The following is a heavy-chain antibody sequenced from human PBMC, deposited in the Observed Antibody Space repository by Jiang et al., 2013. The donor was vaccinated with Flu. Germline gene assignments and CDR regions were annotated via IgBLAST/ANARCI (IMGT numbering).Heavy chain of an antibody. CDR3: LSGDGGAFDI. Sequence: SGYTFTSYYMHWVRQAPGQGLEWMGIINPSGGSTSYAQKFQGRVTITADESTSTAYMELSSLRSEDTAVYYCLSGDGGAFDIWGQGTMVTVSS. CDR1: GYTFTSYY. CDR2: INPSGGST. J-gene: IGHJ3*02. V-gene: IGHV1-46*01. D-gene: IGHD3-10*01.